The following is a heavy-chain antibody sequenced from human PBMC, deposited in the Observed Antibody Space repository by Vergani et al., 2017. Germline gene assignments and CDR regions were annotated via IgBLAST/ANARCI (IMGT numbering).Heavy chain of an antibody. D-gene: IGHD6-19*01. J-gene: IGHJ4*02. CDR1: GFTFSSYA. CDR3: AIAVAGVFDY. CDR2: IKQDGSEK. Sequence: EVQLLESGGGLVQPGGSLRLSCAASGFTFSSYAMHWVRQAPGKGLEWVANIKQDGSEKYYVDSVKGRFTISRDNAKNSLYLQMNSLRAEDTAVYYCAIAVAGVFDYWGQGTLVTVSS. V-gene: IGHV3-7*01.